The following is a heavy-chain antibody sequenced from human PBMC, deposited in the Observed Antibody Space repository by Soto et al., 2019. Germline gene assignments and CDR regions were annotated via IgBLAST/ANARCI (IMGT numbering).Heavy chain of an antibody. CDR1: GGTFSSYA. Sequence: SVKVSCKASGGTFSSYAISWVRQAPGQGLEWMGGIIPIFGTANYAQKFQGRVTITADESTSTAYMELSSLRSEDTAVYYCARDGTTIFGRYGMDGWGQGTTVTVSS. J-gene: IGHJ6*02. CDR2: IIPIFGTA. V-gene: IGHV1-69*13. D-gene: IGHD3-3*01. CDR3: ARDGTTIFGRYGMDG.